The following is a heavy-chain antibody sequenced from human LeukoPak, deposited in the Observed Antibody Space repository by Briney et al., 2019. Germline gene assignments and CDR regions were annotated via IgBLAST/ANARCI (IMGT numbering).Heavy chain of an antibody. CDR3: AKDSGGRYSSQHWFDP. Sequence: GGSLRLSCAASGFTFSSYAMSWVRQAPGKGLEWVSAISGSGGSTYYADSVKGRFTISRDNSKNTLYLQMNSLRAEDTAVYYCAKDSGGRYSSQHWFDPWGQGTLVTVSS. CDR1: GFTFSSYA. D-gene: IGHD6-13*01. J-gene: IGHJ5*02. V-gene: IGHV3-23*01. CDR2: ISGSGGST.